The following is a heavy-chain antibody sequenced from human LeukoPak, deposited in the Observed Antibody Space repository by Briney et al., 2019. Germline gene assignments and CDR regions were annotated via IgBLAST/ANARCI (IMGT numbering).Heavy chain of an antibody. CDR1: GGSISSSSYY. V-gene: IGHV4-39*01. CDR2: IYYSGST. CDR3: ASPYYYDSSGYPRPFDY. Sequence: PSETLSLTCTVSGGSISSSSYYWGWIRQPPGKGLEWIGSIYYSGSTYYNPSLKGRVTISVDTSKNQFSLKLSSVTAADTAVYYCASPYYYDSSGYPRPFDYWGQGTLVTVSS. J-gene: IGHJ4*02. D-gene: IGHD3-22*01.